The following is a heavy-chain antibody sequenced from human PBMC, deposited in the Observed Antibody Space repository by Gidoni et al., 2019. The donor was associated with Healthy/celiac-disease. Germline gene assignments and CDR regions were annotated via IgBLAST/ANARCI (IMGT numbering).Heavy chain of an antibody. V-gene: IGHV1-69*04. J-gene: IGHJ6*02. Sequence: QVQLVQSGAEVKKPGSSVKVSCKASGGTFSSYAISWVRQSPGQGLEWMGRIIPILGIANYAQKFQGRVTITADKSTSTAYMELSSLRSEDTAVYYCARLMTTVTYYYYGMDVWGQGTTVTVSS. CDR1: GGTFSSYA. D-gene: IGHD4-4*01. CDR3: ARLMTTVTYYYYGMDV. CDR2: IIPILGIA.